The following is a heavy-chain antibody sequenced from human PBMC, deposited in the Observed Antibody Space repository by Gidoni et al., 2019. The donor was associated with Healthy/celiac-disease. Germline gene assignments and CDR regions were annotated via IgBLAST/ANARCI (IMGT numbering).Heavy chain of an antibody. CDR3: ARDRIYYYYMDV. V-gene: IGHV1-3*01. Sequence: QVQLVQSGAEVKKPGASVKVSCKAYGYTFTSYAMHWVRQAPGQRLEWMGWINAGNGNTKYSQKFQGRVTITRDTSASTAYMELSSLRSEDTAVYYCARDRIYYYYMDVWGKGTTVTVSS. J-gene: IGHJ6*03. CDR1: GYTFTSYA. CDR2: INAGNGNT.